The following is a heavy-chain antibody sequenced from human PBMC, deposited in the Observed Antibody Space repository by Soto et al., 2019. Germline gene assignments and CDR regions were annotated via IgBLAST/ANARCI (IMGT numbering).Heavy chain of an antibody. CDR2: INAGNGNT. D-gene: IGHD4-17*01. CDR3: ASESYGGEFDY. J-gene: IGHJ4*02. V-gene: IGHV1-3*01. Sequence: ASVKVACKASGSTFTNSGITWVLQAPGQRLEWMGWINAGNGNTKYSQKFQGRVTITRDTSASTAYMELSSLRSEDTAVYYCASESYGGEFDYWGQGTLATVSS. CDR1: GSTFTNSG.